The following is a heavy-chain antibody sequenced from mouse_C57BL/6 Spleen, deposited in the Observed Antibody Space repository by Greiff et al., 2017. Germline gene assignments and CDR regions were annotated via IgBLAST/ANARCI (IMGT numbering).Heavy chain of an antibody. CDR3: AREYYYGAMDY. J-gene: IGHJ4*01. Sequence: QVQLQQPGAELVRPGSSVKLSCKASGYTFTSYWMDWVQQRPGQGLEWIGNIYPSDSETHYNQKFKDKATLTVDKSSSTAYMQLSSLTSEDSAVYDGAREYYYGAMDYWGQGTSVTVSS. CDR2: IYPSDSET. V-gene: IGHV1-61*01. D-gene: IGHD1-1*01. CDR1: GYTFTSYW.